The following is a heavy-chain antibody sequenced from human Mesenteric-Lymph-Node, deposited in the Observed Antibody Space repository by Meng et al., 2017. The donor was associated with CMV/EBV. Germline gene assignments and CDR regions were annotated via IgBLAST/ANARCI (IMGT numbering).Heavy chain of an antibody. V-gene: IGHV3-30-3*01. J-gene: IGHJ4*02. Sequence: CSASRFRLSAYAVHWVRQAPGKGLRCVAFISYDGGSTYYADSVKGRFTISRDNSKNTLYLQMNSLRVEYMALYYCAREEAAPWDYFDYWGQGTLVTVSS. CDR1: RFRLSAYA. CDR3: AREEAAPWDYFDY. CDR2: ISYDGGST. D-gene: IGHD6-25*01.